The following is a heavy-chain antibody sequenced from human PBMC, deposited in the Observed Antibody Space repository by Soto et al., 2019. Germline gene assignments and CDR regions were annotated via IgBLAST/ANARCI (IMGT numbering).Heavy chain of an antibody. CDR2: IIPIFGTA. V-gene: IGHV1-69*06. D-gene: IGHD3-3*01. J-gene: IGHJ5*02. Sequence: ASVKVSCKASGGTFSSYAISWVRQAPGQGLEWMGGIIPIFGTANYAQKFQGRVTITADKSTSTAYMELSSLRSEDTAVYYCARGGAGLRFLEWLPQGGFDPWGQGTLVTAPQ. CDR1: GGTFSSYA. CDR3: ARGGAGLRFLEWLPQGGFDP.